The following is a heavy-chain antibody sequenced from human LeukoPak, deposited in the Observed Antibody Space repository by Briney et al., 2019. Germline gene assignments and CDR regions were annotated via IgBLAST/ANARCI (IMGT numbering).Heavy chain of an antibody. Sequence: GESLRLSCAVSGFTFNNAWMSWVRQAPGKGLEWVGRINYKTYGGTTDYAAPVKGRFTISRDDSKNTLYLQMNSLKTEDTAVYYCTTVPPLSGYVGINGMDVWGQGTTVTVSS. CDR3: TTVPPLSGYVGINGMDV. CDR2: INYKTYGGTT. V-gene: IGHV3-15*01. D-gene: IGHD3-22*01. CDR1: GFTFNNAW. J-gene: IGHJ6*02.